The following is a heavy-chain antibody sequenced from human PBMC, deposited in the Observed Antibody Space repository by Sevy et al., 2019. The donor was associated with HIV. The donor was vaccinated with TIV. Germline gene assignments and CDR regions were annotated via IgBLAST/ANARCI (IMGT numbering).Heavy chain of an antibody. V-gene: IGHV1-2*02. D-gene: IGHD2-2*01. Sequence: ASVKVSCKASGYTLTCYYMHWVRQAPGQGLEWMGWINPNSGGTNYAQKFQGRVTMTRDTSISTAYMELSRLRSDDTAVYYCARDVGSVVVPAAVYFDYWGQGTLVTVSS. CDR2: INPNSGGT. J-gene: IGHJ4*02. CDR1: GYTLTCYY. CDR3: ARDVGSVVVPAAVYFDY.